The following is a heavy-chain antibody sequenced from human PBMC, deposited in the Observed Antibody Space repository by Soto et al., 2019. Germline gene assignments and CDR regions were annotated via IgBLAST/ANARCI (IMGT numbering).Heavy chain of an antibody. D-gene: IGHD3-3*01. Sequence: GGSLRLSCAASGFTFSSYWMSWVRRAPGKGLEWVANIKQDGSEKYYVDSVKGRFTISRDNAKNSLYLQMNSLRAEDTAVYYCARARGITIFGVAHDAFDIWGQGTMVTVSS. CDR2: IKQDGSEK. CDR3: ARARGITIFGVAHDAFDI. V-gene: IGHV3-7*01. J-gene: IGHJ3*02. CDR1: GFTFSSYW.